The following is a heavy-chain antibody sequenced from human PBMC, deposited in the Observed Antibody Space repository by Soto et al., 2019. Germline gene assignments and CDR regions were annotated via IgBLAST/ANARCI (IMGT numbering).Heavy chain of an antibody. D-gene: IGHD3-3*01. CDR2: IYHSGST. CDR1: GGSISSSNW. V-gene: IGHV4-4*02. J-gene: IGHJ6*02. CDR3: VRELAPLRFLEWGYGMDV. Sequence: QVQLQESGPGLVKPSGTLSLTCAVSGGSISSSNWWSWVRQPPGKGLEWIGEIYHSGSTNYNPSLKSRVTISVDKSKNQFSLKLSSVTAADTAVYYCVRELAPLRFLEWGYGMDVWGQGTTVTVSS.